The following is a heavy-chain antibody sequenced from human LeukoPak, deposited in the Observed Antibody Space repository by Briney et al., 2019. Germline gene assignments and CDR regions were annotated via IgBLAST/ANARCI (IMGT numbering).Heavy chain of an antibody. D-gene: IGHD3-3*01. J-gene: IGHJ5*02. CDR3: AKDFAITIFGVVTPNWFDP. Sequence: PGRSLRLSCATSGFTFSSYAMSWVRQAPGKGLEWVSAISGSGGSTYYADSVKGRFTISRDNSKNMLYLQMNSLRAEDTAVYYCAKDFAITIFGVVTPNWFDPWGQGTLVTVSS. CDR1: GFTFSSYA. V-gene: IGHV3-23*01. CDR2: ISGSGGST.